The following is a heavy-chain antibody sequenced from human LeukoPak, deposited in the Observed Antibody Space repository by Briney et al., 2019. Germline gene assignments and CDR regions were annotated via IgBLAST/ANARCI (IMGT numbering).Heavy chain of an antibody. CDR1: GLTFRNYW. V-gene: IGHV3-74*01. J-gene: IGHJ4*02. D-gene: IGHD4-17*01. CDR2: INSDGSDT. CDR3: AKSSAGTTLSLTY. Sequence: GGSLRLSCAASGLTFRNYWMHWVRQAPGKGLVWVSRINSDGSDTTYADSVKGRFTISRDNAKNTLYLQMNSLTVEDTAVYYCAKSSAGTTLSLTYWGLGTLVTVSS.